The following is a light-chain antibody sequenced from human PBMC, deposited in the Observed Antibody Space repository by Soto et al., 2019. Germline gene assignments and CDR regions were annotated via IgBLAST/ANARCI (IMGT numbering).Light chain of an antibody. V-gene: IGKV3-20*01. CDR1: QSVSNNY. Sequence: EIVLTQSPGNLSLSQWERGTLCCTASQSVSNNYLAWYQQKPGQAPRLRIYGASNRATGIPDRFSGSGSGTDFTLTISRLEPEDFAVYYCQQYGSSGTVGQGTKVDIK. J-gene: IGKJ1*01. CDR2: GAS. CDR3: QQYGSSGT.